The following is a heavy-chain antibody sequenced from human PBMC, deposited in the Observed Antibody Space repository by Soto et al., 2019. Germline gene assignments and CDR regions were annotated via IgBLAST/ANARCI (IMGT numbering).Heavy chain of an antibody. D-gene: IGHD5-18*01. Sequence: EVQLVESGGGLVQPGGSLKLSCAASGFTFSGSAMHWVRQASGKGLEWVGRIRSKANSYATAYAASVKGRFTISRDDSKNTAYLQMNSLKTEDTAVYYCTTWIQLWSFDYWGHGTLVTVSS. CDR2: IRSKANSYAT. CDR1: GFTFSGSA. J-gene: IGHJ4*01. CDR3: TTWIQLWSFDY. V-gene: IGHV3-73*02.